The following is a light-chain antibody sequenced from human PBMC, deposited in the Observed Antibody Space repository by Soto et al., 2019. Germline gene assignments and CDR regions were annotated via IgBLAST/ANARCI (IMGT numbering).Light chain of an antibody. CDR2: GAS. Sequence: DIQMTQSPSSVSGSVGDRVTITCRASQDITRWLAWYQQKPGKAPKLLIYGASSLQSGVPSRFSGSGSETDFTLTISSLQPDDFATYYCQQYNSYPWTFGQGTKVDIK. J-gene: IGKJ1*01. CDR3: QQYNSYPWT. CDR1: QDITRW. V-gene: IGKV1D-16*01.